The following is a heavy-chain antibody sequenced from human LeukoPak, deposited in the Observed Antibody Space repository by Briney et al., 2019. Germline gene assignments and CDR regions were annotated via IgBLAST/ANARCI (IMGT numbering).Heavy chain of an antibody. J-gene: IGHJ4*02. CDR3: ARGLVVVVAATLTPFDY. CDR1: GGSFSGYY. D-gene: IGHD2-15*01. V-gene: IGHV4-34*01. CDR2: INHSGST. Sequence: SETLSLTCAVYGGSFSGYYWSWIRQPPGKGLEWIGEINHSGSTNYNPSLKSRVTISVDTSKNQFSLKLSSVTAADTAVYYCARGLVVVVAATLTPFDYWGQGTLVTVSS.